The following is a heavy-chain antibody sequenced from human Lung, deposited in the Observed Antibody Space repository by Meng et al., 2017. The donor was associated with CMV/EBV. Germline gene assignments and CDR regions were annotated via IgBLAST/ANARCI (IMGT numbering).Heavy chain of an antibody. V-gene: IGHV1-2*02. CDR2: INPNSGGT. D-gene: IGHD6-13*01. CDR3: ARRHSATWYSFAY. Sequence: CKASGDTFTGYYIHWVRQAPGQGLEWMGWINPNSGGTNYAQKFQDKVTMTRDTSISTAYMVLTRLRSDDTAVYYCARRHSATWYSFAYWGQGTLVTVSS. J-gene: IGHJ4*02. CDR1: GDTFTGYY.